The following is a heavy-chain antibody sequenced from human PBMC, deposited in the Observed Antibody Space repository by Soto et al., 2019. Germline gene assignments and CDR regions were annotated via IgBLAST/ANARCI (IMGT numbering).Heavy chain of an antibody. CDR2: IKTDGSFS. D-gene: IGHD4-17*01. Sequence: EVQLVESGGGLVQPGGSLRLSCAASGFTFSSYYMHWVRQAPGTGLVWISRIKTDGSFSSYADSVKGRFTISRDNARNTLFLQMNSLSDDDTAVYYCARGFYGDPPALDYWGQGTLVSVSS. V-gene: IGHV3-74*01. CDR3: ARGFYGDPPALDY. J-gene: IGHJ4*02. CDR1: GFTFSSYY.